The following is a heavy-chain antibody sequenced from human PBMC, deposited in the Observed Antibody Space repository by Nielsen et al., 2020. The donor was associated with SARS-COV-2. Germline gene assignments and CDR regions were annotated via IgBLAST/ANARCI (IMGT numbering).Heavy chain of an antibody. CDR2: INWNGGST. CDR3: ARKSIEFDP. V-gene: IGHV3-20*04. CDR1: GFTFDDYG. Sequence: GESLKISCAASGFTFDDYGMSWARQAPGKGLEWVSGINWNGGSTGYADSVKGRFTISRDNAKNSLYLQMNSLRDEDTAVYYCARKSIEFDPWGQGTLVTVSS. J-gene: IGHJ5*02.